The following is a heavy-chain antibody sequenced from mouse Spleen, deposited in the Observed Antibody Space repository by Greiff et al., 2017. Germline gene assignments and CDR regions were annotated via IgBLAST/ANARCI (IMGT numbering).Heavy chain of an antibody. CDR1: GFTFSSYA. CDR3: ARPYGNYAWFAY. D-gene: IGHD2-1*01. J-gene: IGHJ3*01. CDR2: ISSGGSYT. Sequence: EVNVVESGGGLVKPGGSLKLSCAASGFTFSSYAMSWVRQTPEKRLEWVATISSGGSYTYYPDSVKGRFTISRDNAKNTLYLQMSSLRSEDTAMYYCARPYGNYAWFAYWGQGTLVTVSA. V-gene: IGHV5-9-1*01.